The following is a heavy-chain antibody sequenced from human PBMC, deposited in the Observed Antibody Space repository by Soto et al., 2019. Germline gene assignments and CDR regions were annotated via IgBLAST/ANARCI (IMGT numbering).Heavy chain of an antibody. V-gene: IGHV1-69*01. Sequence: QVQLVQSGAEVKKPGSSVKVSCKASGGTFSSYAISWVLQAPGQGLAWMGGIIPIFGTANYAQKFQGRVTITADESTSTAYMELSSLSSEDTAVYYCASGLNYWGEGSGYLDYWGQGTLVTVSS. J-gene: IGHJ4*02. CDR2: IIPIFGTA. D-gene: IGHD7-27*01. CDR3: ASGLNYWGEGSGYLDY. CDR1: GGTFSSYA.